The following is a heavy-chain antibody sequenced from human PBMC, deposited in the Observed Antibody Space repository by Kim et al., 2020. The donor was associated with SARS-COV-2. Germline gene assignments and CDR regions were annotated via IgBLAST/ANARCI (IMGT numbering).Heavy chain of an antibody. Sequence: GGSLRLSCAASGFTFSSYAMHWVRQAPGKGLEWVAVISYDGSNKYYADSVKGRFTIPRDNSKNTLYLQMNSLRAEDTAVYYCARGILGYYSSTSCLRGFDPWGQGTLVTVSS. CDR2: ISYDGSNK. J-gene: IGHJ5*02. CDR1: GFTFSSYA. D-gene: IGHD2-2*01. V-gene: IGHV3-30-3*01. CDR3: ARGILGYYSSTSCLRGFDP.